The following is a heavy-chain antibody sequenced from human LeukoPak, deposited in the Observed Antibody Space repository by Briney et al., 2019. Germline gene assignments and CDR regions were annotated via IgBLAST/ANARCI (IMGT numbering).Heavy chain of an antibody. J-gene: IGHJ4*02. V-gene: IGHV3-7*04. CDR3: ARDFAFRLDY. D-gene: IGHD3-10*01. CDR1: GFTFSNYY. CDR2: IKEDGSDK. Sequence: GGSLRLSCAASGFTFSNYYMSWVRQAPGKGLEWVAKIKEDGSDKYYVGSLKGRFTISRDNAENSLYLQINSLRAEDTAVYYCARDFAFRLDYWGQGTLLTLSS.